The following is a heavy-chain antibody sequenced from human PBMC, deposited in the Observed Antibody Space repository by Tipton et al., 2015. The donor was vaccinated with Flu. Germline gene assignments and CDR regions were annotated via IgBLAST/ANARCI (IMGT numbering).Heavy chain of an antibody. CDR1: GYTFTTHG. CDR3: ARYYDVLTGHGMDV. CDR2: IITYNGKT. J-gene: IGHJ6*02. V-gene: IGHV1-18*04. Sequence: QLVQSGAELKKPGASVKVSCKASGYTFTTHGISWVRQAPGQGLEWMGWIITYNGKTNYAQKFQGRMTITTDKSTTTAYMELRSLRSNDTAVYYCARYYDVLTGHGMDVWGQGTTVTVSS. D-gene: IGHD3-9*01.